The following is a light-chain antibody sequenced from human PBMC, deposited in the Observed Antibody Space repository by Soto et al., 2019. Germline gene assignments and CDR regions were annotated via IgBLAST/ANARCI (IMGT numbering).Light chain of an antibody. CDR3: CSYSGNFVV. CDR2: EVI. CDR1: SSDVGGYNS. Sequence: QSVLTQPRSVSGSPGQSVAISCTATSSDVGGYNSVSWYQHHPGKAPKLLIYEVIKRPSGVPDRFSGSKSDNTASLTISGLQAEDEADYYCCSYSGNFVVFGGGTQLTVL. V-gene: IGLV2-11*01. J-gene: IGLJ2*01.